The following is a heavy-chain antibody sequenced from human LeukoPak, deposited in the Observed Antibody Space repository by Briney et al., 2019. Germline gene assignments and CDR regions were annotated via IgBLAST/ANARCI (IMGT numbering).Heavy chain of an antibody. CDR1: GGSISSGSYY. V-gene: IGHV4-61*02. J-gene: IGHJ3*02. CDR2: IYTSGST. CDR3: ARDSDSSGYYSHDAFDI. D-gene: IGHD3-22*01. Sequence: SETLSLTCTVSGGSISSGSYYWSWIRQPAGKGLEWIGRIYTSGSTNYNPSLKSRVTISVDTSKNQFSLKLSSVTAADTAVYYCARDSDSSGYYSHDAFDIWGQGTMVTVSS.